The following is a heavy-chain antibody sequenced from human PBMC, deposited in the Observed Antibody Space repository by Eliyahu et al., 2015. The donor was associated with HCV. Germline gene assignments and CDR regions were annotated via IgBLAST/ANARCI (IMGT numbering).Heavy chain of an antibody. Sequence: QVQLVESGGGVVQPGXXLRLSCAAXGFTFSSYGMHWVRQAPGKGLEGVAVISYDGSNKYYADSVKGRFTISRDNSKNTLYLQMNSLRAEDTAVYYCAKDRKRYNWNDVPGYWGQGTLVTVSS. V-gene: IGHV3-30*18. J-gene: IGHJ4*02. CDR1: GFTFSSYG. CDR2: ISYDGSNK. CDR3: AKDRKRYNWNDVPGY. D-gene: IGHD1-1*01.